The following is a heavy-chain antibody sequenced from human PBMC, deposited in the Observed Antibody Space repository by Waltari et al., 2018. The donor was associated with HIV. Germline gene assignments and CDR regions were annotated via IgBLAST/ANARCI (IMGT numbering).Heavy chain of an antibody. Sequence: QLQLQESGPGLVKPSETLSLTCTVSGGSISSSSYYWGWIRQPPGKGLEWVGSIHYSGSTYYNPSLKSRVTISVDTSNNQFSLKLSSVTAADTAVYYCARPHRVRAYYYGMDVWGQGTTVTVSS. CDR2: IHYSGST. CDR3: ARPHRVRAYYYGMDV. CDR1: GGSISSSSYY. J-gene: IGHJ6*02. V-gene: IGHV4-39*01.